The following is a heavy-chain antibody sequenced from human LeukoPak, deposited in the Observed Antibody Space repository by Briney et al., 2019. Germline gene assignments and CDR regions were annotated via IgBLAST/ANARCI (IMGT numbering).Heavy chain of an antibody. CDR1: GYTFTSYD. J-gene: IGHJ6*03. V-gene: IGHV1-8*03. CDR3: ARGRGRHQLLYRYYYYMDV. D-gene: IGHD2-2*02. Sequence: GASVKVSCKASGYTFTSYDINWVRQATGQGLEWMGWMNPNSGNTGYAQKFQGRVTITRNTSISTAYMELSSLRSEDTAVYYCARGRGRHQLLYRYYYYMDVWGKGTTVTVSS. CDR2: MNPNSGNT.